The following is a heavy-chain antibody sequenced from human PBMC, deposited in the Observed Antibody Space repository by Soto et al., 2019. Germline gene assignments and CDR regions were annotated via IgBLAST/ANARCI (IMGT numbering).Heavy chain of an antibody. J-gene: IGHJ4*02. D-gene: IGHD3-9*01. CDR2: ISYDGSNK. V-gene: IGHV3-30*18. CDR3: AKQKDILTGYEGAFDY. Sequence: GGSLRLSCAASGFTFSSYGMHWVRQAPGKGLEWVAVISYDGSNKYYADSVKGRFTISRDNSKNTLYLQMNSLRAEDTAVYYCAKQKDILTGYEGAFDYWGQGTLVTVSS. CDR1: GFTFSSYG.